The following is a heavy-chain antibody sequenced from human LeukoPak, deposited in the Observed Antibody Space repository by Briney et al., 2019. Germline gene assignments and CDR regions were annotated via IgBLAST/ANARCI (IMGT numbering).Heavy chain of an antibody. CDR1: GFTFSSYS. J-gene: IGHJ4*02. CDR2: ISGSDDSA. V-gene: IGHV3-23*01. CDR3: TKGRTTTVRFLIDF. D-gene: IGHD4-17*01. Sequence: PGGSLRLSCAASGFTFSSYSMNWVRQAPGKGLEWVSAISGSDDSAYYADSVKGRFTISRDNSNNTLFLQMTSLRAEDTAIYYCTKGRTTTVRFLIDFWGRGTLVTVSS.